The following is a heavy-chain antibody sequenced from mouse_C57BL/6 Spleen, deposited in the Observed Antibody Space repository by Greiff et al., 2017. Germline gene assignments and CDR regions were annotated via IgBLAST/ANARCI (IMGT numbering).Heavy chain of an antibody. Sequence: EVMLVESGPELVKPGDSVKISCKASGYSFTGYFMNWVMQSHGKSLEWIGRINPYNGDTFYNQKFKGKATLTVDKSSSTAHMELRSLTSEDSAVYYCARNYGRAYFDYWGQGTTLTVSS. CDR3: ARNYGRAYFDY. CDR1: GYSFTGYF. J-gene: IGHJ2*01. CDR2: INPYNGDT. D-gene: IGHD1-1*01. V-gene: IGHV1-20*01.